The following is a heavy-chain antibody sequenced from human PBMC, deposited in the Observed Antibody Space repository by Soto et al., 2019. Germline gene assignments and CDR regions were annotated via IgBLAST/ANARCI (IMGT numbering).Heavy chain of an antibody. J-gene: IGHJ5*02. CDR3: AGDNGRAGSFDP. D-gene: IGHD6-13*01. CDR2: ITGDSTTI. V-gene: IGHV3-48*02. Sequence: PGGSLRLSCAASGFTFSRYSMNWARQAPGKGLEWISYITGDSTTIYYADSVKGRFTISRDNAKNSLFLQMNSLRDEDTAMYYCAGDNGRAGSFDPWGQGTLVTVSS. CDR1: GFTFSRYS.